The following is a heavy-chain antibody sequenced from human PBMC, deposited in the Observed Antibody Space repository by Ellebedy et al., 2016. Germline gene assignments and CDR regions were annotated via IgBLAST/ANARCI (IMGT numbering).Heavy chain of an antibody. CDR3: ARSRLNTGYSGFDP. CDR2: IWYDGSNQ. Sequence: GESLKISXAVSGFSLRAYGMQWVRQAPGKGLEWVAMIWYDGSNQHYADSLKGRFIISRDYSKNMLYLEMNSLRVEDTAVYYCARSRLNTGYSGFDPWGQGTLVAISS. V-gene: IGHV3-33*01. CDR1: GFSLRAYG. J-gene: IGHJ5*02. D-gene: IGHD5-12*01.